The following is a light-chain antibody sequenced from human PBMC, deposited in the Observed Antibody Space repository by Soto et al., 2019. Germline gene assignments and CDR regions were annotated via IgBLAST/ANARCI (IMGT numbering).Light chain of an antibody. V-gene: IGKV1-39*01. CDR3: QQSYSTLT. J-gene: IGKJ4*01. Sequence: DIQMTQSPSSLSASVGDRVTITCRASQNIDKYLNWYQQKPGKAPNLLIYVASSLQSGVPSRFSGTGSGTDFTLSISSLQPEDFANYYCQQSYSTLTFGGGTKVDIK. CDR1: QNIDKY. CDR2: VAS.